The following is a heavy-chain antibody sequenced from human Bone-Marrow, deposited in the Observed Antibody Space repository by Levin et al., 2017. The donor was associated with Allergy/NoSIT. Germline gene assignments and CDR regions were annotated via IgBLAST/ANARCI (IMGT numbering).Heavy chain of an antibody. D-gene: IGHD3-10*01. Sequence: GGSLRLSCAASGFTFSSYSMNWVRQAPGKGLEWVSSISSSSSYIYYADSVKGRFTISRDNAKNSLYLQMNSLRAEDTAVYYCARDYYGSGSYYKRTRHFDYWGQGTLVTVSS. J-gene: IGHJ4*02. CDR1: GFTFSSYS. CDR2: ISSSSSYI. V-gene: IGHV3-21*01. CDR3: ARDYYGSGSYYKRTRHFDY.